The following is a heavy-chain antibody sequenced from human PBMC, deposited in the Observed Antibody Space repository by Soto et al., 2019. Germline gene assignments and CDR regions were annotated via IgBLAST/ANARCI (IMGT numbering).Heavy chain of an antibody. V-gene: IGHV3-30*18. CDR1: GFTFSSYG. CDR3: AKAMIVTTPYYFDY. D-gene: IGHD3-22*01. Sequence: QVQLVESGGVVVQPGRSLRLSCAASGFTFSSYGMHWVRQAPGKGLEWVAVISYDGSNKYYADSVKGRFTISRDNSKNTLYLQMNSLRAEDTAVYYCAKAMIVTTPYYFDYLGQGTLVTVSS. J-gene: IGHJ4*02. CDR2: ISYDGSNK.